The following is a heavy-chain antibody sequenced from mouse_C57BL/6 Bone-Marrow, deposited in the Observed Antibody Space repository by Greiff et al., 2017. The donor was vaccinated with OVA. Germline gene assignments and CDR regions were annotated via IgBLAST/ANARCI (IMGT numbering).Heavy chain of an antibody. V-gene: IGHV5-6*01. CDR3: AAYSKGAY. Sequence: EVQRVESGGDLVKPGGSLKLSCAASGFTFSSYGMSWVRQTPDKRLEWVATISSGGSYTYYPDSVKGRFTISRDNAKNTLYLQMSSLKSEDTAMYYCAAYSKGAYWGQGTLVTVSA. CDR1: GFTFSSYG. D-gene: IGHD2-5*01. J-gene: IGHJ3*01. CDR2: ISSGGSYT.